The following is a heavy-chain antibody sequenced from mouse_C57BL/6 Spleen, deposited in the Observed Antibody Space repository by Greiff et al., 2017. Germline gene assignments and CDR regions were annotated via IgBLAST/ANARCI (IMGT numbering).Heavy chain of an antibody. CDR2: IHPNSGST. D-gene: IGHD1-1*01. V-gene: IGHV1-64*01. J-gene: IGHJ2*01. CDR1: GYTFTSYW. CDR3: AKSSSGLFDY. Sequence: QVQLQQPGAELVKPGASVKLSCKASGYTFTSYWMHWVKQRPGQGLEWIGMIHPNSGSTNYNEKFKGKATLTVDKSSSTAYMQLSSLTSEDSAVYYCAKSSSGLFDYWGQGTTLTVSS.